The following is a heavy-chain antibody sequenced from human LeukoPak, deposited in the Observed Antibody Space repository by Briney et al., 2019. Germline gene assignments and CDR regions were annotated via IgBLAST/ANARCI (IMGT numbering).Heavy chain of an antibody. CDR2: ISGVGDST. J-gene: IGHJ6*03. Sequence: GGSLRLSCADSGFTFSNYAVKSVRQAPGKGLEWVSTISGVGDSTYYAESVKGRFTMSRDNSKNTVYLQMNSLRVEDTAIYYCAKKGHSCSGISCYYYYMDVWGKGTTVTVSS. V-gene: IGHV3-23*01. D-gene: IGHD2-15*01. CDR3: AKKGHSCSGISCYYYYMDV. CDR1: GFTFSNYA.